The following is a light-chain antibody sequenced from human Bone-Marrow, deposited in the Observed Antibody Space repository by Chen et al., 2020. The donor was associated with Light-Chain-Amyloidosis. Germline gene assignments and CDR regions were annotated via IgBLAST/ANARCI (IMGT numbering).Light chain of an antibody. V-gene: IGLV3-25*03. CDR3: QSADSSGAYEVI. CDR1: DLPTKY. Sequence: SYELTQPPSVSVSPGQTARITCSGDDLPTKYAYWYQQKPVQAPVLVIHRDTERPSGISERFSGSSSGTTAPLTISGVQAEDEADYHCQSADSSGAYEVIFGGGTKLTGL. J-gene: IGLJ2*01. CDR2: RDT.